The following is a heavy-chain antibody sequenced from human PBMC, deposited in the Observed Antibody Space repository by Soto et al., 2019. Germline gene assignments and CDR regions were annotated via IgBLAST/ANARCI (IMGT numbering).Heavy chain of an antibody. J-gene: IGHJ5*02. D-gene: IGHD6-13*01. CDR2: IGTAGDT. CDR3: ARGKIGAKRIAAAWYWFDP. CDR1: GFTFSSYD. Sequence: PGGSLRLSCAASGFTFSSYDMHWVRQATGKGLEWVSAIGTAGDTYYPGSVKGRFTISRENAKNSLYLQMNSLRAGDTAVYYCARGKIGAKRIAAAWYWFDPWGQGTLVT. V-gene: IGHV3-13*01.